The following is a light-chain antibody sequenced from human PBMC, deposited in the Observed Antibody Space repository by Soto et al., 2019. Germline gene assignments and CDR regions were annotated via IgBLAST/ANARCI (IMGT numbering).Light chain of an antibody. CDR1: QSISKY. Sequence: DIQMTQSLSSLSASVGDRVTITCRASQSISKYLNWYQQKPGKAPSLLMYAVSSLQGGVPPRFSGSASGTNFSLTIAGLQREDFATYHCQQSYNTPWTFGQGTRVEVK. CDR2: AVS. V-gene: IGKV1-39*01. J-gene: IGKJ1*01. CDR3: QQSYNTPWT.